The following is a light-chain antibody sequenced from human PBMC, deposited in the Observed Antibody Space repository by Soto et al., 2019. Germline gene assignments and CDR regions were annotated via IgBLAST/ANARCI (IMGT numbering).Light chain of an antibody. J-gene: IGKJ2*01. CDR1: QSVSSN. Sequence: EIVMTQSPATLSVSPGERATLSCRASQSVSSNLAWYQQKPGQAPRLLIYGASTRATGIPARFSGSGSGTEFTITISSLQSEDFAVYYCQQYNKWPPYTFGQGTKLEI. CDR3: QQYNKWPPYT. CDR2: GAS. V-gene: IGKV3-15*01.